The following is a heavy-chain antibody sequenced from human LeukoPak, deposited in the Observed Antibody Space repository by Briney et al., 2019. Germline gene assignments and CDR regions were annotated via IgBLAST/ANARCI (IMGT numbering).Heavy chain of an antibody. D-gene: IGHD4-17*01. J-gene: IGHJ4*02. CDR1: GFTFGKYW. CDR2: ISGSGGST. CDR3: AKDPLTTVTTNY. Sequence: GGSLRLSCVASGFTFGKYWMSWVRQAPGKGLEWVSAISGSGGSTYYADSVKGRFTISRDNSKNTLYLQMNSLRAEDTAVYYCAKDPLTTVTTNYWGQGTLVTVSS. V-gene: IGHV3-23*01.